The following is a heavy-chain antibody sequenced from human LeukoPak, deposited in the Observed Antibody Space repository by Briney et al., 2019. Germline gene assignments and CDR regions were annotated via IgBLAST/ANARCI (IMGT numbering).Heavy chain of an antibody. CDR1: GFTFSSYW. Sequence: GGSLRLSCAASGFTFSSYWMSWVRQAPGKGLEWVANIKPDGSDKYYVDSVKGRFTISRDNAKNSLYLQMNSLRAEDTAVYFCASSYFDNSLHAYDIWGQGTMVTVSS. CDR2: IKPDGSDK. V-gene: IGHV3-7*01. D-gene: IGHD3-22*01. J-gene: IGHJ3*02. CDR3: ASSYFDNSLHAYDI.